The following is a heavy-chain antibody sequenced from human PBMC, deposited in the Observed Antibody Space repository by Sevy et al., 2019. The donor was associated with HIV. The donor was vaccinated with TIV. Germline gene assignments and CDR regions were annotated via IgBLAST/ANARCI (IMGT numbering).Heavy chain of an antibody. V-gene: IGHV3-53*01. CDR2: IYSAGST. Sequence: GGSLRLSCAVSGFSISSNYMSWVRQAPGKGLEWVSVIYSAGSTSYTDSVKGRFICSKDNSKNTLCPEMSYLRGEDTAVYYCASHYCTSGSCYFYYWGQGTLVTVSS. CDR1: GFSISSNY. J-gene: IGHJ4*02. D-gene: IGHD2-8*01. CDR3: ASHYCTSGSCYFYY.